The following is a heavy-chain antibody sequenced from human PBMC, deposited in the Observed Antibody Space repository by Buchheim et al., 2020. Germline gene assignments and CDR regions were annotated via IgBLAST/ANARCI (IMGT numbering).Heavy chain of an antibody. J-gene: IGHJ6*03. CDR2: ISGSGGST. Sequence: EVQLLESGGGLVQPGGSLRLSCAASGFTFSSYAMSWVRQAPGKGLEWVSAISGSGGSTYYADSVKGRFTISSDNSKNTLYLQMNSLRAEDTAVYYCAKDNDYGDYWGDYYYYYYMDVWGKGTT. V-gene: IGHV3-23*01. CDR1: GFTFSSYA. D-gene: IGHD4-17*01. CDR3: AKDNDYGDYWGDYYYYYYMDV.